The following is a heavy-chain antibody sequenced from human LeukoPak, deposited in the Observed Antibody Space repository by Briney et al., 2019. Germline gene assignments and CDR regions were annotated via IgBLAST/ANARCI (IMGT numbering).Heavy chain of an antibody. CDR2: ISGSGGNT. V-gene: IGHV3-23*01. Sequence: GGSLRLSCAASGFTFSSYAMSWVRQAPGKGLEWVSTISGSGGNTYYADSVKGRFTISRDNSKNTLYLQMNSLRAEDTAVYYCAKGVWTDYTITHFDYWGQGTLVTVSS. J-gene: IGHJ4*02. CDR3: AKGVWTDYTITHFDY. D-gene: IGHD3/OR15-3a*01. CDR1: GFTFSSYA.